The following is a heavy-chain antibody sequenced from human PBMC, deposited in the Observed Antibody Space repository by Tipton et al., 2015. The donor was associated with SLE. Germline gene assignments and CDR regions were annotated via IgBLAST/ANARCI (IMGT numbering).Heavy chain of an antibody. J-gene: IGHJ4*02. D-gene: IGHD6-13*01. CDR2: ISDSGTL. CDR3: ARDLGMGSSPKRGYLDY. CDR1: GGSLTSGAYY. Sequence: TLSLTCTVSGGSLTSGAYYWGGIRQHPGKGLGWIGYISDSGTLHYNPSLKSRVTISVDRYNNQFSLNLSSVTAADTAVYYCARDLGMGSSPKRGYLDYWGQGTLVTVSS. V-gene: IGHV4-31*03.